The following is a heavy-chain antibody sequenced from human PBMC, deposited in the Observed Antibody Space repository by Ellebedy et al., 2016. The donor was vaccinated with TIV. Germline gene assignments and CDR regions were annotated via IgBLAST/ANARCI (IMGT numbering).Heavy chain of an antibody. CDR1: GYTFTGYY. V-gene: IGHV1-2*02. CDR2: INPNSGGT. CDR3: ATSRTAVTSRIYYYYYDMAV. D-gene: IGHD4-17*01. J-gene: IGHJ6*02. Sequence: ASVKVSCKASGYTFTGYYMHWVRQAPGQGLEWMGWINPNSGGTNYAQKFQGRVTMTRDTSISTAYMELSSLRSEDTAMYYCATSRTAVTSRIYYYYYDMAVWGQGTTVTVSS.